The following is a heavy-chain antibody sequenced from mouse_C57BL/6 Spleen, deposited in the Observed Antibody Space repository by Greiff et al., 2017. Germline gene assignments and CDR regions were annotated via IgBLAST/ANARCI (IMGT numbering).Heavy chain of an antibody. V-gene: IGHV1-52*01. CDR2: IDPSDSET. D-gene: IGHD2-14*01. CDR1: GYTFTSYW. Sequence: QVQLQQPGAELVRPGSSVKLSCKASGYTFTSYWMHWVKQRPIQGLEWIGNIDPSDSETHYNQKFKDKATLTVDKSSSTAYMQLSSLTCEDSAVYYCAREDYGYGGGVFAYWGQGTLVTVAA. J-gene: IGHJ3*01. CDR3: AREDYGYGGGVFAY.